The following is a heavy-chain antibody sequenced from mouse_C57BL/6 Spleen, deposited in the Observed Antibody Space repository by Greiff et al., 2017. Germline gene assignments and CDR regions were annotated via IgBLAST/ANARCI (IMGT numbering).Heavy chain of an antibody. J-gene: IGHJ2*01. D-gene: IGHD2-3*01. CDR1: GFTFSSYA. CDR3: ARDGYYTLFDY. V-gene: IGHV5-4*01. CDR2: ISDGGSYT. Sequence: EVQLVESGGGLVKPGGSLKLSCAASGFTFSSYAMSWVRQTPEKRLEWVATISDGGSYTYYPDNVKGRFTISRDNAKNNLYLQMSHLKSEDTAIYYCARDGYYTLFDYWGQGTTLTVSS.